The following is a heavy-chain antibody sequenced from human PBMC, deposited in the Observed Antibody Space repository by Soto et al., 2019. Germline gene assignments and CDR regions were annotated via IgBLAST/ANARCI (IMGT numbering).Heavy chain of an antibody. Sequence: QVQLVQSGAEVKKPGASVKVSCKASGYTFTSYGISWVRQAPGQGLEWMGWISAYSGSTSYAQKLQGRVTMTTDTATSPAYMGLRSLRSDDAAVYYCARSIAAAVDFDYWGQGTLVTVSS. V-gene: IGHV1-18*01. J-gene: IGHJ4*02. CDR2: ISAYSGST. CDR1: GYTFTSYG. D-gene: IGHD6-13*01. CDR3: ARSIAAAVDFDY.